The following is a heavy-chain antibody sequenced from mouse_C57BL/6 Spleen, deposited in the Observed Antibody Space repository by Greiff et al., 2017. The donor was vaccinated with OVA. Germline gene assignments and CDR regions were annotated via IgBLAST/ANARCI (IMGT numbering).Heavy chain of an antibody. J-gene: IGHJ2*01. CDR3: ARFHYRLDY. CDR2: IDPSDSYT. D-gene: IGHD2-14*01. CDR1: GYTFTSYW. Sequence: QVQLQQPGAELVMPGALVKLSCKASGYTFTSYWMHWVKQRPGQGLEWIGEIDPSDSYTNYNQKFKGKSTLTVDKSSSTAYLQLSSLTSEDSAVYYCARFHYRLDYWGQGTTLTVSS. V-gene: IGHV1-69*01.